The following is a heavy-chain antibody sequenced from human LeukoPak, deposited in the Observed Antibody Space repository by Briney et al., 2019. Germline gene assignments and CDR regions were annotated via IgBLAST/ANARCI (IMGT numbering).Heavy chain of an antibody. Sequence: SETLSLTCTVSGGSISSYYWSWIRQPPGKGLEWIGYIYYSGSTNYNPSLKSRVTISVDTSKNQFSLKLSSVTAADTAVYYCAREILNGSRYQLLNRDYYYYYYMDVWGKGTTVTVSS. CDR3: AREILNGSRYQLLNRDYYYYYYMDV. CDR2: IYYSGST. J-gene: IGHJ6*03. D-gene: IGHD2-2*01. V-gene: IGHV4-59*01. CDR1: GGSISSYY.